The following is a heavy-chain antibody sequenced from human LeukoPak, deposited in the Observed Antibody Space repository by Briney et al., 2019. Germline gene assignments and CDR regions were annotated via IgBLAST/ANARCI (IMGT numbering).Heavy chain of an antibody. V-gene: IGHV3-23*01. CDR3: AKEAHYPHMGTYLVTIDS. D-gene: IGHD3-9*01. CDR2: IGGSDGKT. Sequence: PGGSLRLSCAASGFTFRSYAMSWVRQAPGNGLEWVSAIGGSDGKTYYAGSVKGRFTISRDNSKNTLYLQMNSLRAEDTALYYCAKEAHYPHMGTYLVTIDSWGQGTLVTVSS. CDR1: GFTFRSYA. J-gene: IGHJ4*02.